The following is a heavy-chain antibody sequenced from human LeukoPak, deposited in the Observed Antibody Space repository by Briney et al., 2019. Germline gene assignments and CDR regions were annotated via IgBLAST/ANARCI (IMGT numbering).Heavy chain of an antibody. D-gene: IGHD4-23*01. V-gene: IGHV1-69*13. CDR2: IIPIFGTA. Sequence: GASVKVSCKASGGTFSSYAISWVRQAPGQGLEWMGGIIPIFGTANYAQKFQGRVTITADESTSTAYMELSSLRSEDTAVYYCARGVAVAKGEYYYYYYMDVWGKGTTVTISS. CDR3: ARGVAVAKGEYYYYYYMDV. J-gene: IGHJ6*03. CDR1: GGTFSSYA.